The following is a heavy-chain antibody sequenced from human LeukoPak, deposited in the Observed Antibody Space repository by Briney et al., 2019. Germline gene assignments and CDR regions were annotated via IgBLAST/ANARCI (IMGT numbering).Heavy chain of an antibody. CDR3: ARFGYCSGGSDVWCDY. Sequence: PSETLSLTCTVSGGSISSGSYYWTWIRQPAGKGLEWIGRIYSSGGTNYNPSLKSRLTISVDTSKNQFSLKLSSVTAADTAVYYCARFGYCSGGSDVWCDYWGQGTLVTVSS. CDR1: GGSISSGSYY. D-gene: IGHD2-15*01. V-gene: IGHV4-61*02. CDR2: IYSSGGT. J-gene: IGHJ4*02.